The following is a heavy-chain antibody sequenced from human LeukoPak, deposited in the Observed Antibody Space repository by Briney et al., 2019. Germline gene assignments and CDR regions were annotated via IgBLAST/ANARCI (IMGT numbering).Heavy chain of an antibody. V-gene: IGHV4-59*12. D-gene: IGHD4-17*01. Sequence: SETLSLTCTVSGGSISSYYWSWIRQPPGKGLEWIGYIYYSGTTNYNPSLKSRVTISVDRSKNQFSLKLSSVTAADTAVYYCARELRRQGFDYWGQGTLVTVSS. CDR3: ARELRRQGFDY. CDR1: GGSISSYY. J-gene: IGHJ4*02. CDR2: IYYSGTT.